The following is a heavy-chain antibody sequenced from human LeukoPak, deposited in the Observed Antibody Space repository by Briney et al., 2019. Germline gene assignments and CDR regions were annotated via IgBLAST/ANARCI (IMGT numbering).Heavy chain of an antibody. Sequence: SETLSLTCTVSGGSISSSGYYWGWIRQPPGKGLEWIGSMYYSGSTYYNPSLKTRVTISVDTSKNQFSLKLSSVTAADTAVYFCARAYSSSWYFNWFDPWGQGTLVTVSS. CDR3: ARAYSSSWYFNWFDP. CDR2: MYYSGST. J-gene: IGHJ5*02. CDR1: GGSISSSGYY. D-gene: IGHD6-13*01. V-gene: IGHV4-39*07.